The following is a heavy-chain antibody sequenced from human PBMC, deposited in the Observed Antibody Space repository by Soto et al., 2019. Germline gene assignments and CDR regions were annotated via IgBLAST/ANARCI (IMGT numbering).Heavy chain of an antibody. V-gene: IGHV1-69*13. Sequence: EASVKVSCKASGGTFSSYAISWVRQAPGQGLEWMGGIIPIFGTANYAQKFQGRVTITADESTSTAYMELSSLRSEDTAVYYCAREYNWGYSSSPFSRSEIDYWGQGTLVNVSS. CDR2: IIPIFGTA. CDR1: GGTFSSYA. CDR3: AREYNWGYSSSPFSRSEIDY. D-gene: IGHD6-6*01. J-gene: IGHJ4*02.